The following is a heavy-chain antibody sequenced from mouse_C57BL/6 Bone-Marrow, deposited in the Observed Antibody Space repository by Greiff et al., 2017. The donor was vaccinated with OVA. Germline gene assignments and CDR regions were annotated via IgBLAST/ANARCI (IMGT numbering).Heavy chain of an antibody. V-gene: IGHV1-15*01. D-gene: IGHD4-1*01. CDR3: TRGGRGRNWAFDD. Sequence: HVQLQPSGAELVRPGASVTLSCKASGYTFTDYEMHWVKQTPVHGLEWIGAIDPETGGTAYNQKFKGKAILTADKSSSTAYMERRSLTSEDSAVYDCTRGGRGRNWAFDDWGQGTTLTVSS. J-gene: IGHJ2*01. CDR2: IDPETGGT. CDR1: GYTFTDYE.